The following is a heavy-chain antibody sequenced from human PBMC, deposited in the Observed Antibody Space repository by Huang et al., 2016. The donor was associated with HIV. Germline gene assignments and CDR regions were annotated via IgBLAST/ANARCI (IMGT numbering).Heavy chain of an antibody. D-gene: IGHD3-16*02. CDR2: ISYDGSNK. Sequence: QVQLVESGGGVVQPGRSLRLSCAASGFTFSSYALHWVRQAQGNGGGWVAVISYDGSNKYYADSVKGRFTISRDNSKNTLYLQMNSLRAEDTAVYYCARGDYDYVWGSYRWATRAFDIWGQGTMVTVSS. V-gene: IGHV3-30-3*01. CDR3: ARGDYDYVWGSYRWATRAFDI. CDR1: GFTFSSYA. J-gene: IGHJ3*02.